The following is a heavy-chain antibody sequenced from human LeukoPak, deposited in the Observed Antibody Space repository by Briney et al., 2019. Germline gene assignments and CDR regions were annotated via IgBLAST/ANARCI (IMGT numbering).Heavy chain of an antibody. CDR1: GFTFSSYA. Sequence: GGSLRLSCAASGFTFSSYAMSWVRQAPGKGLEWVSAISGSGVGNTYYAESVKGRFTISRDNSKNTLYLKMNSLRAEDAALYYASGHGSSSYWGQGTLVAVSS. CDR3: SGHGSSSY. J-gene: IGHJ4*02. V-gene: IGHV3-23*01. CDR2: ISGSGVGNT. D-gene: IGHD6-13*01.